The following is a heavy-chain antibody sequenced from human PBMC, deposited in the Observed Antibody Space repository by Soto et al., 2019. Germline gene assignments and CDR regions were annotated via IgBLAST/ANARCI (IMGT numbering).Heavy chain of an antibody. CDR1: GGSISGINW. J-gene: IGHJ6*02. CDR3: ARFGGGMDV. CDR2: IYHSGST. D-gene: IGHD3-10*01. V-gene: IGHV4-4*02. Sequence: QVQLQESGPGLVKPSGTLSLTCAVSGGSISGINWWYWVRQPPGEGLEWIGEIYHSGSTHYNPSLKSRVTMSVDKSKNRFSLKLSSVNAADTAVYYCARFGGGMDVWGQGTTVTVSS.